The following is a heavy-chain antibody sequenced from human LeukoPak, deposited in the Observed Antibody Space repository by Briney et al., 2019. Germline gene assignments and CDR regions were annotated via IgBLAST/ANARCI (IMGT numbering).Heavy chain of an antibody. CDR1: GFTFSSYS. Sequence: GGSLRLSCAASGFTFSSYSMNWVRQVPGKGLEWVSYISSSSSTIYYADSVKGRFTISRDNAKNSLYLQMNSLRVEDTAVYYCARDRVSGSGSIDYWGQGTLVTVSS. J-gene: IGHJ4*02. V-gene: IGHV3-48*04. CDR2: ISSSSSTI. CDR3: ARDRVSGSGSIDY. D-gene: IGHD3-10*01.